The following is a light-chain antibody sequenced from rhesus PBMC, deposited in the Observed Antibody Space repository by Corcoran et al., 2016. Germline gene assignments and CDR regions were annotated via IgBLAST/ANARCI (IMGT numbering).Light chain of an antibody. CDR3: QQRNSYPLT. J-gene: IGKJ4*01. CDR2: KTS. V-gene: IGKV1-25*01. CDR1: QGISSY. Sequence: DIQMTQSPSSLSASVGDRVTITCRASQGISSYLAWYQQTPGKVPKLLLYKTSTFQSGVPSRFSGSGAGTDFTLTISSLQPEDFATYYCQQRNSYPLTFGGGTTVEIK.